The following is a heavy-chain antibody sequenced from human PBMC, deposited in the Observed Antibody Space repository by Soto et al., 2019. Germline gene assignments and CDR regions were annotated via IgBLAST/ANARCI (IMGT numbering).Heavy chain of an antibody. J-gene: IGHJ6*02. CDR2: IKQDGSEK. CDR1: GFTFSSYW. V-gene: IGHV3-7*01. D-gene: IGHD3-10*01. CDR3: ASGYYGSGSYSFYGMDG. Sequence: GGSLRLSCAASGFTFSSYWMSWVRQAPGKGLEWVANIKQDGSEKYYVDSVKGRFTISRDNAKNSLYLQMNSLRAEDTAVYYCASGYYGSGSYSFYGMDGWGQGTTVTVSS.